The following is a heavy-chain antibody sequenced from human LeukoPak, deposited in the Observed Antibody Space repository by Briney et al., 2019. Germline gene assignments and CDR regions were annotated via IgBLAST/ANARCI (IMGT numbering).Heavy chain of an antibody. D-gene: IGHD5-18*01. Sequence: SVKVSCKTSGFTFSRSAVQWVRQARGQGLEWIGWIGVGGGSTNYAQRVQDRVTITRDMSTRTAYMELSSLRSEDTAVYYCARDAGGYSYGPSHAFDIWGQGTMVTVSS. J-gene: IGHJ3*02. CDR3: ARDAGGYSYGPSHAFDI. CDR1: GFTFSRSA. V-gene: IGHV1-58*01. CDR2: IGVGGGST.